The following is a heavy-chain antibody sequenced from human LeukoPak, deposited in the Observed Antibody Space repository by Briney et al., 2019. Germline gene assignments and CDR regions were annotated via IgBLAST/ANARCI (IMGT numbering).Heavy chain of an antibody. D-gene: IGHD6-19*01. CDR1: GGSISSYY. CDR2: IYYSGST. J-gene: IGHJ4*02. V-gene: IGHV4-59*01. Sequence: SETQSLTCTVSGGSISSYYWSWIRQPPGKGLEWIGYIYYSGSTNYNSSLKSRVTISVDTSKNQFSLKLSSVTAADTAVYYCARQLYSSGWYGFDYWGQGTLVAVSS. CDR3: ARQLYSSGWYGFDY.